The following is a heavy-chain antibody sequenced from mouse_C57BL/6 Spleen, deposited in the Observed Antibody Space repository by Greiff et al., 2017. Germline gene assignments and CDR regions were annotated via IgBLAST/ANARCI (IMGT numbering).Heavy chain of an antibody. CDR3: ARRDDGYFVGFAY. CDR2: IYPGSGST. CDR1: GYTFTSYW. D-gene: IGHD2-3*01. V-gene: IGHV1-55*01. J-gene: IGHJ3*01. Sequence: QVQLQQPGAELVKPGASVKMSCKASGYTFTSYWITWVKQRPGQGLEWIGDIYPGSGSTNYNEKFKSKATLTVDTSSSTAYMQLSSLTSEDSAVYYCARRDDGYFVGFAYGGQGTLVTVSA.